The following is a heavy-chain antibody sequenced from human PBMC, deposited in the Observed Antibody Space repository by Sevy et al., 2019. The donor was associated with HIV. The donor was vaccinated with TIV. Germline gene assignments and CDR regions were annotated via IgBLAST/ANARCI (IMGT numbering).Heavy chain of an antibody. CDR3: ASLPNNYYDISGYSGDDAFDM. V-gene: IGHV3-33*03. J-gene: IGHJ3*02. CDR2: IWNDRSNE. D-gene: IGHD3-22*01. CDR1: GFTFSNYG. Sequence: GGCLRLSCAASGFTFSNYGMHWVRQAPGKGLEWVAVIWNDRSNEHYAESVKGRFTISRDNSKNTLYLQMNSLRAEDTAVYYCASLPNNYYDISGYSGDDAFDMWGQGTMVTVSS.